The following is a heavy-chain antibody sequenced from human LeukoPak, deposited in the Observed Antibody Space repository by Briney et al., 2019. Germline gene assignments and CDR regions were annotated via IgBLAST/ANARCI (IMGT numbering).Heavy chain of an antibody. J-gene: IGHJ4*02. CDR3: ARGRTEYSSSWRHDY. CDR2: INHTGST. Sequence: SETLSLTCAVYGGSFSGYYWSWIRQPPGKGLEWIGEINHTGSTNYNPSLKSRVTISVDTSKNQLSLKLSSVTAADTAVYYCARGRTEYSSSWRHDYWGQGTLVTVSP. CDR1: GGSFSGYY. D-gene: IGHD6-13*01. V-gene: IGHV4-34*01.